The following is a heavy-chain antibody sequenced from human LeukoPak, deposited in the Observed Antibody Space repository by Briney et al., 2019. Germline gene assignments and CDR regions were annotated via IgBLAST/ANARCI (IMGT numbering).Heavy chain of an antibody. D-gene: IGHD2-15*01. J-gene: IGHJ4*02. V-gene: IGHV4-38-2*02. CDR1: GYSISSGYY. CDR3: ARKDIVVVVAAPGATFDY. CDR2: IYHSGST. Sequence: SETLSLTYTVSGYSISSGYYWGWIRQPPGKGLEWIGSIYHSGSTYYNPSLKSRVTISVDTSKNQFSLKLSSVTAADTAVYYCARKDIVVVVAAPGATFDYWGQGTLVTVSS.